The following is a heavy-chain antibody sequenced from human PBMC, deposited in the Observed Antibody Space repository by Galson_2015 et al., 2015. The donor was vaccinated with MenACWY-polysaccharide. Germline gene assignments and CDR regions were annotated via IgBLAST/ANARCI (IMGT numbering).Heavy chain of an antibody. CDR3: ARVEKYSGSFYILY. D-gene: IGHD1-26*01. J-gene: IGHJ4*02. CDR1: DYSIRSGYL. Sequence: ATLSLPCAVSDYSIRSGYLWGWFRQPPGEGLEWIASIFHSGTTYYNPSLKSRVPISVDTSKNQFSLKLSSVTAADTAVYYSARVEKYSGSFYILYWGQGTLVTVSS. CDR2: IFHSGTT. V-gene: IGHV4-38-2*01.